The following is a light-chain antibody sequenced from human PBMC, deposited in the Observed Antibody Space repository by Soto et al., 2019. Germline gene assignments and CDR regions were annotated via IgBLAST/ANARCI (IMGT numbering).Light chain of an antibody. V-gene: IGLV2-14*01. CDR1: SSDVGAYTY. J-gene: IGLJ2*01. Sequence: QSALTQPASVSGSPGQSITISCTGSSSDVGAYTYASWYQQHPGKAPKLMIFEVSDRPSGVSNRFSGSKSGNTASLTISGLQAEDEADYYCSSYTTSNTLVFGGGTKVTVL. CDR2: EVS. CDR3: SSYTTSNTLV.